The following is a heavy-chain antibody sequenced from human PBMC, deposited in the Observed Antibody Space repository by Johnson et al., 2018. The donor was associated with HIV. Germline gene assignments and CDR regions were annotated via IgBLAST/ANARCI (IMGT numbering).Heavy chain of an antibody. CDR2: IATTGDT. V-gene: IGHV3-13*01. D-gene: IGHD3-16*01. CDR3: ATGFGPAFEM. CDR1: GFSISNYD. Sequence: VQLVESGGGLVKPGGSLRLSCAASGFSISNYDMHWVRQVTGKRLEWVSGIATTGDTYYLGSVKGRFTISRENAKNTLCLQMNSLKTEDTAVYYCATGFGPAFEMWGQGTMVTVSS. J-gene: IGHJ3*02.